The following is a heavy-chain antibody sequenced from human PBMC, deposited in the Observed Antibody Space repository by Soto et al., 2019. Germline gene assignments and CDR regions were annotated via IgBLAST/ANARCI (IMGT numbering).Heavy chain of an antibody. V-gene: IGHV5-51*03. CDR1: GYSFTSYW. Sequence: EVQLVQSGAEGKKPGESLKISCKVSGYSFTSYWIGWVRQMHGKGLEWMGVIYPGDADTRYSPSFQGQVTISADKSISTAYLQWSSLQASDTAMYYCARRDLAEFVDWGQGTLVTVSS. D-gene: IGHD3-10*01. CDR2: IYPGDADT. CDR3: ARRDLAEFVD. J-gene: IGHJ4*02.